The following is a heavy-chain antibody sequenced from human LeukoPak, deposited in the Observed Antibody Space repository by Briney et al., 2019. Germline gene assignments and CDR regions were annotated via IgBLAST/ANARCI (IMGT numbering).Heavy chain of an antibody. CDR2: IYYRGTT. D-gene: IGHD5-12*01. CDR1: GDSIDNYY. CDR3: ARLPRYGGYDHFDY. V-gene: IGHV4-59*12. J-gene: IGHJ4*02. Sequence: SETLSLTCTVSGDSIDNYYWSWIRQPPGKGLEWIGYIYYRGTTSYNPFLKSRVTISVDTSKNQFSLKLNSVTAADTAVYYCARLPRYGGYDHFDYWGQGILVVVSS.